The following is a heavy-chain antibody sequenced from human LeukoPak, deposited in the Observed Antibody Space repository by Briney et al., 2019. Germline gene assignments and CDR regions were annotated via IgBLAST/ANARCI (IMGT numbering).Heavy chain of an antibody. Sequence: ASVKVSCKASGYTFTRYVISWVGQAPGQEREGMGWISAYNGKTNQAQKLQCRVTMPTDTSTSTAYMELRRLRSDNTAVYYCARDVDYYDILTGYDRGNWFDPWGQGTLVTVSS. CDR2: ISAYNGKT. J-gene: IGHJ5*02. D-gene: IGHD3-9*01. CDR3: ARDVDYYDILTGYDRGNWFDP. CDR1: GYTFTRYV. V-gene: IGHV1-18*01.